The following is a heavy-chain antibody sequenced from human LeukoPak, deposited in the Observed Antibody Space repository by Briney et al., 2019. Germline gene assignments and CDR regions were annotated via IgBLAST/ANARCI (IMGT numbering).Heavy chain of an antibody. CDR3: ARDLLDYYDSSGYPNLLGY. J-gene: IGHJ4*02. Sequence: GASVKVSCKASGYTFTSYYMHWVRQAPGQGLEWMGIINPSGGSTSYAQKFQGRVTMTRDMSTSTVYMELSSLRSEDTAVYYCARDLLDYYDSSGYPNLLGYWGQGTLVTVSS. CDR1: GYTFTSYY. D-gene: IGHD3-22*01. CDR2: INPSGGST. V-gene: IGHV1-46*01.